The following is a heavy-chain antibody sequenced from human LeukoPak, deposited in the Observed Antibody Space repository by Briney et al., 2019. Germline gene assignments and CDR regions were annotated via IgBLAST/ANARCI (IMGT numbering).Heavy chain of an antibody. V-gene: IGHV3-23*01. CDR1: GFIFRSYA. J-gene: IGHJ4*02. CDR3: AKDWGVYFDY. CDR2: ITANGDAT. Sequence: GGSLRLSCVGSGFIFRSYAVTWVRQAPGRGLDWVSSITANGDATYYADSVKGRFTISRDNFKNTLYLQMNSLRVEDTAVYYCAKDWGVYFDYWGQGTLVTVSS. D-gene: IGHD3-16*01.